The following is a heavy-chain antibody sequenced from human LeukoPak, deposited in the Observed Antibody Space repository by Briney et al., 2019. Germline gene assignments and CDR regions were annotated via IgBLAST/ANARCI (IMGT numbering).Heavy chain of an antibody. V-gene: IGHV3-23*01. CDR3: AKAAGYDSRDDAFDI. J-gene: IGHJ3*02. CDR1: GITFSSYG. D-gene: IGHD3-22*01. CDR2: ISNRGGKT. Sequence: GGSLRLSCAASGITFSSYGMSWVRQAPGKGLEWVSSISNRGGKTYYADSVKGRFTISRDNSKNTLYLQMNRLRAEDTALYYCAKAAGYDSRDDAFDIWGQGTMVTVSS.